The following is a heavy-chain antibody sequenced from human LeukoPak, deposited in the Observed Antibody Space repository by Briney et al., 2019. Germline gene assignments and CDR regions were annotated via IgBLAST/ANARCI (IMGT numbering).Heavy chain of an antibody. CDR1: GESINPYY. Sequence: SSETLSLTCTVSGESINPYYWNWIRQSAGKGLEWIGHIHKSGTTNFNPSLTSRVTMSLDTSRNQFSLKLRSVTAADTAVYFCARSFLDYMDVWGKGTTVTVSS. V-gene: IGHV4-4*07. CDR2: IHKSGTT. CDR3: ARSFLDYMDV. J-gene: IGHJ6*03. D-gene: IGHD2/OR15-2a*01.